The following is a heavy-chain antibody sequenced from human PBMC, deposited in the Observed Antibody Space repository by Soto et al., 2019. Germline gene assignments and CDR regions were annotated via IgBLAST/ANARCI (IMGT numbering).Heavy chain of an antibody. CDR1: GGSISSYY. J-gene: IGHJ4*02. Sequence: PSETLSLTCTVSGGSISSYYWSWIRQPAGKGLEWIGRIYTSGSTNYNPSLKSRVTMSVDTSKNQFSLKLSSVTAADTAVYYCARDSKRRLTTIGYFDYWGQGTLVTVS. CDR3: ARDSKRRLTTIGYFDY. D-gene: IGHD6-25*01. V-gene: IGHV4-4*07. CDR2: IYTSGST.